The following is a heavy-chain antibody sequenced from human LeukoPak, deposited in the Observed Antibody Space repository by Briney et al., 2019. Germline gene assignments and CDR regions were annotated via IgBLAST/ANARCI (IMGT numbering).Heavy chain of an antibody. V-gene: IGHV3-30*18. J-gene: IGHJ6*02. Sequence: GGTLRLSCAASGFTFSSYGMHWVRQAPGKGLEWVAVISYDGSNKYYADSVKGRFTISRDNSKNTLFLQMNSRRAEDTAVYYCAKDSGLVRIYYYYGMDVWGQGTTVTVSS. CDR3: AKDSGLVRIYYYYGMDV. D-gene: IGHD3/OR15-3a*01. CDR2: ISYDGSNK. CDR1: GFTFSSYG.